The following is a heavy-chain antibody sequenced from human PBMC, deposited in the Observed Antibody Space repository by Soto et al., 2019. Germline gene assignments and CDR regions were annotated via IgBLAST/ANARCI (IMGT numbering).Heavy chain of an antibody. CDR1: GINFNDYW. J-gene: IGHJ3*01. CDR2: IKEGGSSK. D-gene: IGHD2-21*02. Sequence: GGSLRLSCAASGINFNDYWMSWVRQAPGKGLEWVANIKEGGSSKYYVDSVKGRFTISRDNAKNSLYLQMNSLRAEDTALYYCANGIDCGADCHSYDTFDLWGQGTVVPVSS. CDR3: ANGIDCGADCHSYDTFDL. V-gene: IGHV3-7*03.